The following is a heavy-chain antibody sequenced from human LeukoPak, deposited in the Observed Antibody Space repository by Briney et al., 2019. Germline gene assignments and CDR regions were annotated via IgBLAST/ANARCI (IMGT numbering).Heavy chain of an antibody. D-gene: IGHD1-26*01. CDR3: AKDGDRYSGSYFDY. V-gene: IGHV3-23*01. J-gene: IGHJ4*02. Sequence: GGSLRLSCAASGLTFTSYSMNWVRQAPGKGLEWVSAISGGGGGTYYADSVKGRFTVSRGNSKNTMYLQMNSLRAEDTAVYYCAKDGDRYSGSYFDYWGQGTLVTVSS. CDR2: ISGGGGGT. CDR1: GLTFTSYS.